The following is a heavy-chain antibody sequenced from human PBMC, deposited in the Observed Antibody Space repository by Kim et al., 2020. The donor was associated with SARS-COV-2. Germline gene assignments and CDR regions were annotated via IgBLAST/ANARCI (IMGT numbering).Heavy chain of an antibody. CDR3: ARGWGTGYYRYYFDY. V-gene: IGHV1-18*01. J-gene: IGHJ4*02. Sequence: QKLQGRVTMTTDTSTSTAYMELRSLRSDDTAVYYCARGWGTGYYRYYFDYWGQGTLVTVSS. D-gene: IGHD3-9*01.